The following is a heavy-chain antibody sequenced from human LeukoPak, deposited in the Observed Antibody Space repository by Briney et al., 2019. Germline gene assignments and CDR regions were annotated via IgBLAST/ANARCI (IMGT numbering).Heavy chain of an antibody. CDR2: ISWNSGST. Sequence: GGSLRLSCAASGFTFDNYAMHCVRQAPGKGLEWVSCISWNSGSTGYVASVKGRFTISRDNAKNSLYLQMDSLGAEDMALYYCAKDVSLGFCSGGSCSVHFDYWGQGTLVTVSS. J-gene: IGHJ4*02. CDR1: GFTFDNYA. CDR3: AKDVSLGFCSGGSCSVHFDY. V-gene: IGHV3-9*03. D-gene: IGHD2-15*01.